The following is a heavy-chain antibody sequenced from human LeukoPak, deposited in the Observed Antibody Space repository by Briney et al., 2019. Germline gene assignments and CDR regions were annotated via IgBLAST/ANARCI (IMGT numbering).Heavy chain of an antibody. Sequence: GGSLRLSCAASGFTLSAYWMHWVRQAPGKGLMWVSRIEGDGNRITYADSVKGRFTISRDNAKNTLYLQMNSLRAEDTAVYYYTRDWRNLGYDYWGQGTLVTVSS. D-gene: IGHD5-12*01. V-gene: IGHV3-74*01. J-gene: IGHJ4*02. CDR2: IEGDGNRI. CDR1: GFTLSAYW. CDR3: TRDWRNLGYDY.